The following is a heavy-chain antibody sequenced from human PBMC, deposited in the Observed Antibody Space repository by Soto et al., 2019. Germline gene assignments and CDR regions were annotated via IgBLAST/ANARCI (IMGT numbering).Heavy chain of an antibody. D-gene: IGHD2-2*02. J-gene: IGHJ6*02. Sequence: GESLKISCKGSGYSFTSYWIAWVRQMPGQGLEWMGVIYPDDSDTRYSPSFRGQVTISVDKSIRTAYLQWSSLKASDTAIYYCARSGCFTTTCHNEVWGQGTTVTVSS. CDR1: GYSFTSYW. CDR2: IYPDDSDT. V-gene: IGHV5-51*01. CDR3: ARSGCFTTTCHNEV.